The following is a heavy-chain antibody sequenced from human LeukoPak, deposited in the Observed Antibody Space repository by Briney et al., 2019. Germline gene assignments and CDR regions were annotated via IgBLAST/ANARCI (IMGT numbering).Heavy chain of an antibody. J-gene: IGHJ2*01. Sequence: ASVKVSCKASGYSFVGYGITWVRQAPGQGLEWMGWFNPENGNTNYAQKVQGRVTMTADTSTSTSYMELRSLRSDDTAVYYCARVGHHYYDSSGYYPPGYFDLWGRGTLVTVSS. CDR2: FNPENGNT. CDR3: ARVGHHYYDSSGYYPPGYFDL. D-gene: IGHD3-22*01. CDR1: GYSFVGYG. V-gene: IGHV1-18*01.